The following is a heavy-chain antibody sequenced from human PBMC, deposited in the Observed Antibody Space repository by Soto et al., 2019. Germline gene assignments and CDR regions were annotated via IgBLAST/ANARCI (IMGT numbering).Heavy chain of an antibody. CDR1: GFIPSSYA. CDR2: ISGSGGAT. D-gene: IGHD6-6*01. Sequence: GGSLRLSCVVSGFIPSSYAMSWVRQAPGKGLEWVSGISGSGGATSYADSVKGRFTISRDNSKNTLYLQMNSLIAADTAIYYCAKGAIMVSSSFNYFDFWGQGALVTVSS. V-gene: IGHV3-23*01. CDR3: AKGAIMVSSSFNYFDF. J-gene: IGHJ4*02.